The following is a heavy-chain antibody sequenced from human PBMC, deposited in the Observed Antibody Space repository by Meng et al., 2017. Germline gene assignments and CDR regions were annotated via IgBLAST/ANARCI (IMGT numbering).Heavy chain of an antibody. CDR2: ISYDGNDK. D-gene: IGHD4-17*01. CDR1: GFIFSHYS. J-gene: IGHJ4*02. Sequence: GESLKISCAASGFIFSHYSIHWARQAPGKGLEWVAVISYDGNDKYYADSVKGRFTISRDNSKNTVYLQMNSLRAEDAAVYYCARDRGGTVTRYYFDYWGQGTQVTVSS. CDR3: ARDRGGTVTRYYFDY. V-gene: IGHV3-30*04.